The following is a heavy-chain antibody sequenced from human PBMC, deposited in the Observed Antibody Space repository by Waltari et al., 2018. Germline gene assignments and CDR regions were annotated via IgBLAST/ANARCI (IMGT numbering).Heavy chain of an antibody. CDR3: ARVYEEGYYYYYYMDV. CDR1: GGSFSGYY. V-gene: IGHV4-34*01. J-gene: IGHJ6*03. D-gene: IGHD2-8*01. CDR2: INHSGST. Sequence: QVQLQQWGAGLLKPSETLSLTCAVYGGSFSGYYWSWIRQPPGKGLEWIGEINHSGSTNYNPALKSRVTISVDTSKNQFSLKLSSVTAADTAVYYCARVYEEGYYYYYYMDVWGKGTTVTVSS.